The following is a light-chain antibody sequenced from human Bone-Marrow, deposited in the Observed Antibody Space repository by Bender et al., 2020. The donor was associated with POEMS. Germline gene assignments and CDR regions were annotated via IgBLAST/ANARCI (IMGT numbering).Light chain of an antibody. CDR3: VAWDDTLNGWV. Sequence: QSVLTQPPSASGTPGQRVTISCSGSSSNIGTNYVNWYQHLPGTAPKLIIYNSDQRPSGVPDRFSGSMSGTSASLAISGLHSEDEADYYCVAWDDTLNGWVFGGGTKLTVL. J-gene: IGLJ2*01. CDR2: NSD. V-gene: IGLV1-44*01. CDR1: SSNIGTNY.